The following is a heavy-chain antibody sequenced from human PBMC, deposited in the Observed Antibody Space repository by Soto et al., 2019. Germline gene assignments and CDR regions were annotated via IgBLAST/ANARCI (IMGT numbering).Heavy chain of an antibody. CDR1: GFSLTTSGVG. CDR2: IYWDDDS. Sequence: QITLKESGPTLVKPTQTLTLTCTFSGFSLTTSGVGVGCIRQPPGKALEWLAVIYWDDDSRYSPALRSRLTITKDNTKNQVDLTMTNMDPVDRAKYYCEHRHITGTLESWGQGALVTVSS. CDR3: EHRHITGTLES. D-gene: IGHD1-7*01. J-gene: IGHJ5*02. V-gene: IGHV2-5*02.